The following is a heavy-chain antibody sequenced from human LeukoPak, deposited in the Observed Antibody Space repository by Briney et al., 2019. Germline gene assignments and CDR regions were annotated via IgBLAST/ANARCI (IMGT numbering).Heavy chain of an antibody. D-gene: IGHD4-17*01. J-gene: IGHJ6*04. CDR3: ARGLTTVPKTLSPPGKGRDD. CDR2: IWYDGSNK. V-gene: IGHV3-33*08. CDR1: GFTFSSYG. Sequence: PGRSLRLSCAASGFTFSSYGMHWVRQAPGKGLEWVAVIWYDGSNKYYADSVKGRFTISRDNSKNTLYLQMNSLRAEDTAVYYWARGLTTVPKTLSPPGKGRDDGGKGTPVTAPS.